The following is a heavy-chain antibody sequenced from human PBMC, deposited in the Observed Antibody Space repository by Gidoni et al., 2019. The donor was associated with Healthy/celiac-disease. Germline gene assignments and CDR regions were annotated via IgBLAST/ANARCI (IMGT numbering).Heavy chain of an antibody. J-gene: IGHJ6*02. V-gene: IGHV3-21*01. D-gene: IGHD1-26*01. Sequence: VQLLESGGGLVKPGGSLRLSCADSGLTFCSHCMNWVRQAPGKGLEWVSSISSSSSYIDDADSVKGRFTISRDNAKNSLYLQMNSLRAEDTAVYYCARGGVGATYYYYYGMDVWGQGTTVTVSS. CDR3: ARGGVGATYYYYYGMDV. CDR1: GLTFCSHC. CDR2: ISSSSSYI.